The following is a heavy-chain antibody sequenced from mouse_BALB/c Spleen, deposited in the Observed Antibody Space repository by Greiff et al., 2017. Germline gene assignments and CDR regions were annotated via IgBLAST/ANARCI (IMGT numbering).Heavy chain of an antibody. J-gene: IGHJ3*01. CDR1: SYTFTDYA. D-gene: IGHD2-1*01. Sequence: VQLQQSGPELVRPGVSVKISCKGSSYTFTDYAMHWVKQSHAKSLEWIGVISTYYGNTNYNQKFKGKATMTVDKSSSTAYMELARLTSEDSAVYYCAREGGNPWFAYWGQGTLVTVSA. CDR3: AREGGNPWFAY. CDR2: ISTYYGNT. V-gene: IGHV1-67*01.